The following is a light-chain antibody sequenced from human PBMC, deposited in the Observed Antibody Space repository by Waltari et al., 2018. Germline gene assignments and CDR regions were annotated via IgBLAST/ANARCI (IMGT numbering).Light chain of an antibody. Sequence: DIQMTQSPSTLSASVGDRVTITSRATQTINRRLAWYQQKPGKAPKLLIHDASSLESGVPSRFSGSGSGTDFTLTISSLQPDDFATYYCQHYNGYPPWTFGQGTKVEFK. V-gene: IGKV1-5*01. CDR2: DAS. CDR1: QTINRR. J-gene: IGKJ1*01. CDR3: QHYNGYPPWT.